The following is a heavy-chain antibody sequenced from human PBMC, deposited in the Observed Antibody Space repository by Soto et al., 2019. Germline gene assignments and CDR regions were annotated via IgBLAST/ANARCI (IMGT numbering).Heavy chain of an antibody. Sequence: QVQLVQSGAEVKKPGASVKVSCKASGYTFTGYYMHWVRQAPGHGLEWMGWINPNSGGTNYAQKFQGWVTMTRDTSISTAYMELSRLRSDDTAVYYCARDHGLLWFGELSDVYYYGMDVWGQGTTVTVSS. D-gene: IGHD3-10*01. J-gene: IGHJ6*02. CDR1: GYTFTGYY. CDR3: ARDHGLLWFGELSDVYYYGMDV. V-gene: IGHV1-2*04. CDR2: INPNSGGT.